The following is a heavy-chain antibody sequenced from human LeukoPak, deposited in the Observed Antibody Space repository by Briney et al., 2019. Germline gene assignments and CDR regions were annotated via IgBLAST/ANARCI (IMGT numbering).Heavy chain of an antibody. CDR2: INPNSGGT. CDR3: ARELRRRWYFDL. J-gene: IGHJ2*01. CDR1: GYTFTGYY. Sequence: ASVNVTCKASGYTFTGYYLHWVRQAPGQGPEWMGWINPNSGGTNYAQKFQGRVTMSRDTSISTAYMELAFLRSDDTAVYYCARELRRRWYFDLWGRGTLFTVSS. D-gene: IGHD3-10*01. V-gene: IGHV1-2*02.